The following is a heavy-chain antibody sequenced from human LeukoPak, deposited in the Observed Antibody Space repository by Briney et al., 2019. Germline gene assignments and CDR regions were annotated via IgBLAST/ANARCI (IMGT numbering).Heavy chain of an antibody. CDR3: AKARVVELDAFDI. V-gene: IGHV3-33*06. CDR1: GFTFSSYG. D-gene: IGHD1-7*01. J-gene: IGHJ3*02. Sequence: PGGSLRLSCAASGFTFSSYGINWVRQAPGKGLEWVAVIWYDGSKKYYADSVKGRFTISRDNSKNTLYLQMNSLRAEDTAVYYCAKARVVELDAFDIWGQGTMATVSS. CDR2: IWYDGSKK.